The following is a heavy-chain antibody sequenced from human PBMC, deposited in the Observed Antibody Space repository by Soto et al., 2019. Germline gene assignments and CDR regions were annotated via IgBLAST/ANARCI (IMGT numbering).Heavy chain of an antibody. J-gene: IGHJ3*02. CDR2: MFYSGTT. D-gene: IGHD3-3*01. CDR1: GGSFSSGGYY. CDR3: ARATIFGVVYDVFDI. V-gene: IGHV4-31*03. Sequence: QVQLQESGPGLIKPSQTLSLTCTVSGGSFSSGGYYWSGIRQHPGKGLEWMAYMFYSGTTYYNPSLKSRVTLSMDTSKNQFSLKLRSLTAADTAVYYCARATIFGVVYDVFDIWGQGTLVTVSS.